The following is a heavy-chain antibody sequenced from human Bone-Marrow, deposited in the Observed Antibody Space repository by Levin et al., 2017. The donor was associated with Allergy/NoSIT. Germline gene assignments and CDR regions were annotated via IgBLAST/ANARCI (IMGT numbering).Heavy chain of an antibody. D-gene: IGHD6-19*01. J-gene: IGHJ4*02. CDR2: INPKSGGT. V-gene: IGHV1-2*06. Sequence: ASVKVSCKASGYTFTAYYLHWVRQATGQGLEWMGRINPKSGGTDYAQQFQGRVTMTRDTSISTAYMELTSLTSDDAAVFYCARALWLPDYWGQGTLVTVSS. CDR3: ARALWLPDY. CDR1: GYTFTAYY.